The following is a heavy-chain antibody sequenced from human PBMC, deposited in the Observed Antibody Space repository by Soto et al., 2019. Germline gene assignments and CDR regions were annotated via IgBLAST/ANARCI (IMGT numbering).Heavy chain of an antibody. CDR3: AAASIAVAGPYGMDV. CDR2: FDPEDGET. D-gene: IGHD6-19*01. CDR1: GYTLTELS. J-gene: IGHJ6*02. Sequence: RASVKVSCKVSGYTLTELSMHWVRQAPGKGLELMGGFDPEDGETIYAQKLQGRVTMTEDTSTDTAYMELSSLRSEDTAVYYCAAASIAVAGPYGMDVWGQGTTVAASS. V-gene: IGHV1-24*01.